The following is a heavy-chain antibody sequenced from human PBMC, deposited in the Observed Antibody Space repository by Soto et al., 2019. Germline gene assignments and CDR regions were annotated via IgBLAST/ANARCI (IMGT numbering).Heavy chain of an antibody. Sequence: GGSLRLSCAASGFTVSSGYMSWVRQAPGMGLEWVSVILSGGDTYYADSVKGRFTVSRDKSQNTVYLQMNSLRGEDTATYYSARGYWRFGQPYSFDYWGQGTLVTVSS. CDR1: GFTVSSGY. V-gene: IGHV3-53*01. CDR2: ILSGGDT. D-gene: IGHD3-10*01. CDR3: ARGYWRFGQPYSFDY. J-gene: IGHJ4*02.